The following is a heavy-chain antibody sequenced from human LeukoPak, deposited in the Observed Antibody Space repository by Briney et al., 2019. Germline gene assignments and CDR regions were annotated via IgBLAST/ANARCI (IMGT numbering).Heavy chain of an antibody. CDR2: IYPGDSDT. Sequence: GESLKISCKGSGYSFTNYWIGWVRQMPGKGLEWMGIIYPGDSDTRYSPSFQGQVTISADKSISTAYLQWSSLKASGTATYFCARHHYGDLVGPFDYWGQGTLVTVSS. CDR3: ARHHYGDLVGPFDY. J-gene: IGHJ4*02. CDR1: GYSFTNYW. D-gene: IGHD4-17*01. V-gene: IGHV5-51*01.